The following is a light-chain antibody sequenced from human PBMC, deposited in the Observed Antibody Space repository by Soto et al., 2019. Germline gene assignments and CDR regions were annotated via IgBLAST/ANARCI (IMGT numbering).Light chain of an antibody. Sequence: IQMNQSPSTLSASVGDRVTITCRASQSISVWLAWYQQKAGKAPNLLIYKASSLESGVPSRFSGSGSGTEFTLTISSLQPDDFATYYCQQYNSAPAFCGGT. CDR3: QQYNSAPA. CDR1: QSISVW. CDR2: KAS. V-gene: IGKV1-5*03. J-gene: IGKJ4*01.